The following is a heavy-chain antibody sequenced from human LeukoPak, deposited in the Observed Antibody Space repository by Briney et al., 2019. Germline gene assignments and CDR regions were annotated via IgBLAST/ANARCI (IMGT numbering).Heavy chain of an antibody. V-gene: IGHV1-2*02. CDR1: GYTFTDHY. J-gene: IGHJ4*02. D-gene: IGHD6-19*01. CDR2: INPYSGGT. CDR3: ASATGDSNGWWNY. Sequence: ASVKVSCKASGYTFTDHYIHWVRQAPGQGLEWMGWINPYSGGTNYEQKFQGRVTMTRDTSISTAYMELSRLRSDDTAVYYCASATGDSNGWWNYWGQGTLVTVSS.